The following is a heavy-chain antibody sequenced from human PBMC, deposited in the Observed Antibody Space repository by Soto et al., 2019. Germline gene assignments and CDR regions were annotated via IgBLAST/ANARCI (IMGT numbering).Heavy chain of an antibody. CDR2: IYHSGSP. V-gene: IGHV4-59*08. CDR1: GDSINSNF. Sequence: QVQLQESGPGLVKPSETLSLTCTVSGDSINSNFWTWVRQPPGKGLEWIGYIYHSGSPKYNPSLKSRVTISIDTSENQFPLKVNSMTAADTALYYCARLVGYGDQGRFDPWGQGTLVTVSS. CDR3: ARLVGYGDQGRFDP. D-gene: IGHD5-18*01. J-gene: IGHJ5*02.